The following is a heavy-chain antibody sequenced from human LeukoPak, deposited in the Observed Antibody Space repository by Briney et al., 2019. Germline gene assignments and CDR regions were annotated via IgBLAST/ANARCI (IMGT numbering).Heavy chain of an antibody. Sequence: SVKVSCKASGGTFSSYTISWVRQAPGQGLEWMGRIIPILGIANYAQKFQGRVTITADKSTSTAYMELSSLRSEDTAVYYCAKGGIVLMVYAYFDYWGQGTLVTVSS. J-gene: IGHJ4*02. CDR1: GGTFSSYT. D-gene: IGHD2-8*01. V-gene: IGHV1-69*02. CDR3: AKGGIVLMVYAYFDY. CDR2: IIPILGIA.